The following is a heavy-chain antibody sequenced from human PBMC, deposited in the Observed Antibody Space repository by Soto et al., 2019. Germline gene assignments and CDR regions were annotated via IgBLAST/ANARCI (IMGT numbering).Heavy chain of an antibody. D-gene: IGHD3-10*01. J-gene: IGHJ4*02. CDR1: GFKFSSYW. Sequence: EVQLVESGGGLVQPGGSLRLSCAASGFKFSSYWMTWVRQAPGKGLEWVAKIKEDGSEQNYVDSVKGRFTISRDNAKSSLYLQMNSLRVDDTAMYYCTRNQVKADYWGQGTLLTVSS. CDR3: TRNQVKADY. V-gene: IGHV3-7*01. CDR2: IKEDGSEQ.